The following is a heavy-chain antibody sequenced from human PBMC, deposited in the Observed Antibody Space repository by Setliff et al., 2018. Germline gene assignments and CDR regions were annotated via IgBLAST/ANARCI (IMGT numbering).Heavy chain of an antibody. CDR3: ARRPIALAGYRKGAFDI. CDR1: GDTFNTYT. D-gene: IGHD6-19*01. Sequence: ASVKVSCKASGDTFNTYTLSWVRQAPGQGLEWMGGIIPLLETVKYAQKFQGRLTITADKSTSTGYMELSSLTSEDTAMYYCARRPIALAGYRKGAFDIWGQGTMVTVSS. V-gene: IGHV1-69*06. J-gene: IGHJ3*02. CDR2: IIPLLETV.